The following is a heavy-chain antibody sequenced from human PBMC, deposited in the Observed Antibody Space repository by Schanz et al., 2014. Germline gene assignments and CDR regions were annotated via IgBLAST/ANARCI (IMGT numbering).Heavy chain of an antibody. V-gene: IGHV3-74*02. J-gene: IGHJ4*02. D-gene: IGHD3-10*01. CDR3: ARGRGSTYYIDY. Sequence: EVQLVESGGGLVQPGGSLRLSCAASGFTFSSYAMSWVRQAPGKGLEWVSRVNSDGSTTTYADSVKGRFTISRDNAKNTLYLQMDSLRAEDTAVYYCARGRGSTYYIDYWGQGALVTVSS. CDR1: GFTFSSYA. CDR2: VNSDGSTT.